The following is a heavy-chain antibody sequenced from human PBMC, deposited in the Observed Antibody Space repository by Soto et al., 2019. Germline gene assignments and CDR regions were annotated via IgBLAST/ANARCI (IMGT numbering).Heavy chain of an antibody. CDR1: GYTFASYG. D-gene: IGHD3-16*01. Sequence: ASVKVSCKASGYTFASYGISWVRQAPGQGLEWMGWISAYNGNTNYAQKLQGRVTMTTDTSTSTAYMELRSLRSDDTAVYYCAAAVPAEYVFPYYYMDVWGKGTTVTVSS. CDR3: AAAVPAEYVFPYYYMDV. V-gene: IGHV1-18*01. J-gene: IGHJ6*03. CDR2: ISAYNGNT.